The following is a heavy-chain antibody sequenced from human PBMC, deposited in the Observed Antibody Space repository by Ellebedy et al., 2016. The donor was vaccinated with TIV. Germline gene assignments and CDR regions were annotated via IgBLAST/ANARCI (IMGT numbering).Heavy chain of an antibody. V-gene: IGHV3-48*02. CDR3: ATLNV. J-gene: IGHJ6*02. CDR1: GFTFSSYS. Sequence: GGSLRLXXAASGFTFSSYSMNWVRQAPGKGLEWISYISSSSNTIYYADSVKGRFTISRDNAKNSLYLQMNSLRDEDTAVYYCATLNVWGQGTTVTVSS. CDR2: ISSSSNTI.